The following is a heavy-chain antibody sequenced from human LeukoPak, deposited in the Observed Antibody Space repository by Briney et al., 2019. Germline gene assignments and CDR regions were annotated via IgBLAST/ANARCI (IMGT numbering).Heavy chain of an antibody. V-gene: IGHV4-39*07. CDR1: GGSISSNNNY. Sequence: PSETLFLTCIVSGGSISSNNNYWGWIRQPPGKGLEWIGSIYYSGSTYYNPSLKSRVTISLDTSKNQFSLNLSSVTAADTAVYYCASGKYDSSGYGRCGYFQHWGQGTLVTVSS. CDR2: IYYSGST. CDR3: ASGKYDSSGYGRCGYFQH. D-gene: IGHD3-22*01. J-gene: IGHJ1*01.